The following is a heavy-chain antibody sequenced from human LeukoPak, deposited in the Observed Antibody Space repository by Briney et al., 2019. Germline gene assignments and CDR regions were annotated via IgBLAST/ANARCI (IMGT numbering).Heavy chain of an antibody. V-gene: IGHV6-1*01. Sequence: SQTLSLTGAISGDSVSSNSAAWNWIRQSPSRGLEWLGRTYYRSKWYNDYAVSVKSRITINPDTSKNQFSLQLNSVTPEDTAVYYCARGPGYDSSGYSQFDYWGQGTLVTVSS. CDR2: TYYRSKWYN. D-gene: IGHD3-22*01. J-gene: IGHJ4*02. CDR3: ARGPGYDSSGYSQFDY. CDR1: GDSVSSNSAA.